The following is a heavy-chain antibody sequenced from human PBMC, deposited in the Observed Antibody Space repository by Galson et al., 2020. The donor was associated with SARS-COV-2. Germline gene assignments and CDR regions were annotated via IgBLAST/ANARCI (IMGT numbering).Heavy chain of an antibody. CDR3: ARIFCSGGSCFYDY. Sequence: GGSLRLSCAASGFTLSTYWISWVRQAPGKGLDWVANINQDGSRMYYVDSVRGRFTISRDNAKNSLSLQMSSLRAEDTAVYYCARIFCSGGSCFYDYWGQGTLVTVSS. J-gene: IGHJ4*02. V-gene: IGHV3-7*01. D-gene: IGHD2-15*01. CDR1: GFTLSTYW. CDR2: INQDGSRM.